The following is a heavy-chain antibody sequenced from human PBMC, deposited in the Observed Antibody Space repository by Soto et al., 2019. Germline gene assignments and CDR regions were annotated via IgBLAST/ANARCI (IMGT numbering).Heavy chain of an antibody. V-gene: IGHV1-69*05. CDR2: IIPIFGTA. J-gene: IGHJ4*02. Sequence: SVKVSSKASGGTFSSYAISWVRQAPGQGLEWMGGIIPIFGTANYAQKFQGRVNMTTDTSTSTAYMELRSLRSDDTAVYYCARDWCSGGTCYLFFDYWGQGTLVAVSS. CDR1: GGTFSSYA. D-gene: IGHD2-15*01. CDR3: ARDWCSGGTCYLFFDY.